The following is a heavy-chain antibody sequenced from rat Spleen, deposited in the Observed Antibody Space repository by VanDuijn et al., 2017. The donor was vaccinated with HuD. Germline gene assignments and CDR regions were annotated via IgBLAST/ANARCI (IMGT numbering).Heavy chain of an antibody. CDR1: GYTFTSYF. V-gene: IGHV1-43*01. CDR2: INTGSGGT. D-gene: IGHD5-1*01. J-gene: IGHJ2*01. CDR3: ARRGTGNLYFDY. Sequence: QIQLQQSGTELAKPGSSVKISCKASGYTFTSYFITWIKQTTGQGLEYIGYINTGSGGTTYNEKFKGKATLTVDRSSSTAFMQLSSLTPDDSAVYYCARRGTGNLYFDYWGQGVMVTVSS.